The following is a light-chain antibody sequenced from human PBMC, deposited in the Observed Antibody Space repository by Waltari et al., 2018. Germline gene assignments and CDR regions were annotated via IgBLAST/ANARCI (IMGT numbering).Light chain of an antibody. CDR2: TAS. Sequence: IQLTQSPSSLSASVGDRVTITCRASQGISTYLAWYQQTPGKAPTLLIYTASTLQTGVPSRFSCSGAGTDFTLTISSLQPEDFATYYCQQLNSYPRYTFGQGTKLEIK. CDR1: QGISTY. V-gene: IGKV1-9*01. J-gene: IGKJ2*01. CDR3: QQLNSYPRYT.